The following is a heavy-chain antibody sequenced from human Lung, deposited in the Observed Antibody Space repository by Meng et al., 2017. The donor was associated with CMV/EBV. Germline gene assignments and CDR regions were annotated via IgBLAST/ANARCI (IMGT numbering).Heavy chain of an antibody. D-gene: IGHD3-16*01. V-gene: IGHV3-7*01. CDR3: ARDLGGSKATFDY. J-gene: IGHJ4*02. CDR1: GFTFNTYW. CDR2: IKEDGSDK. Sequence: GGSXRLXCAASGFTFNTYWMSWVRQAPGKGLEWVANIKEDGSDKYYLDSVKGRFTISKDNAKNSLYLQMNSLRAEDTAVYYCARDLGGSKATFDYWGQGNXVTVSS.